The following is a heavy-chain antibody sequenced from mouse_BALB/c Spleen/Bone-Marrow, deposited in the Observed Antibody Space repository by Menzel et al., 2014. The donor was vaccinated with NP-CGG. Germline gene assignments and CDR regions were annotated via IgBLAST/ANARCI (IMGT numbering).Heavy chain of an antibody. D-gene: IGHD2-2*01. CDR3: TRQGYDGAMDY. CDR1: GFSLTSYG. V-gene: IGHV2-6-2*01. Sequence: QVQLQQSGPDLVSPSQSLSITCTVSGFSLTSYGVHWVRQPPGKGLEWLVVIWSDGSTTYNSALKSRLSISEDNSKSQVFLKMNSLQADDTAMYYCTRQGYDGAMDYWGQGTSVTVSS. J-gene: IGHJ4*01. CDR2: IWSDGST.